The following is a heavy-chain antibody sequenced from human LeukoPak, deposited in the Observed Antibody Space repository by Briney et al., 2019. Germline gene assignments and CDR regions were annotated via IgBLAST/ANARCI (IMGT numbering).Heavy chain of an antibody. D-gene: IGHD3-22*01. J-gene: IGHJ4*02. Sequence: DGSLRLSCAASGFTFDDFAMHWVRQAPGKGLEWVSGISWNSGSIAYADSVEGRFTISRDNAKNSLYLQMNGLRAEDTAMYYCVKDLGFGMIVPRGFHYWGQGTLVSVSS. V-gene: IGHV3-9*01. CDR2: ISWNSGSI. CDR1: GFTFDDFA. CDR3: VKDLGFGMIVPRGFHY.